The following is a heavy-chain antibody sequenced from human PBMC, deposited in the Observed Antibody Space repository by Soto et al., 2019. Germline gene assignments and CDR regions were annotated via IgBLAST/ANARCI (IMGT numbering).Heavy chain of an antibody. D-gene: IGHD6-13*01. V-gene: IGHV1-69*13. CDR1: GYTFTGYY. CDR2: IIPIFGTA. J-gene: IGHJ6*02. Sequence: SVKFSCKASGYTFTGYYMHWVRQAPGQGLEWMGGIIPIFGTANYAQKFQGRVTITADESTSTAYMELSSLRSEDTAVYYCATNSRYSSSWQDYYYYGMDVWGQGTTVTVSS. CDR3: ATNSRYSSSWQDYYYYGMDV.